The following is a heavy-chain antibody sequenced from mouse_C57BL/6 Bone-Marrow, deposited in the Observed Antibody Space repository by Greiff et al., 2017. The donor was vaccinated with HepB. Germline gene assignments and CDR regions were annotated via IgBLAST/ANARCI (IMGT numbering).Heavy chain of an antibody. V-gene: IGHV1-9*01. CDR3: AREEIYYYGSSPYYFDY. J-gene: IGHJ2*01. D-gene: IGHD1-1*01. Sequence: VQLQQSGAELMKPGASVKLSCKATGYTFTGYWIEWVKQRPGHGLEWIGEILPGSGSTNYNEKFKGKATFTADTSSNTAYMQLSSLTTEDSAIYYCAREEIYYYGSSPYYFDYWGQGTTLTVSS. CDR1: GYTFTGYW. CDR2: ILPGSGST.